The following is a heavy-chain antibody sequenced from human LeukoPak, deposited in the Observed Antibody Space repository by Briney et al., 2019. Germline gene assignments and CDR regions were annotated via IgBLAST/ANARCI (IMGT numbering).Heavy chain of an antibody. J-gene: IGHJ4*02. CDR2: IYPGDSDT. CDR3: ARLYGSGSFYTHFDN. Sequence: GESLKIFCKGSGYSFSTYCIAWVRQMPGKGLEWMGIIYPGDSDTRYSPSFQGLVTISADKSISTAYLQWSSLKASDTAMYYCARLYGSGSFYTHFDNWGQGTLVTVSS. D-gene: IGHD3-10*01. CDR1: GYSFSTYC. V-gene: IGHV5-51*01.